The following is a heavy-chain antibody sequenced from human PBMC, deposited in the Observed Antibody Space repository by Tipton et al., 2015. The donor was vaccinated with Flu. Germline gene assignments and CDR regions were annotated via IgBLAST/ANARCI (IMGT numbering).Heavy chain of an antibody. CDR1: GFTFRNYA. CDR3: AKDTIRYGGFDY. D-gene: IGHD4-23*01. Sequence: GSLRLSCTASGFTFRNYAMSWVRQAPGKGLEWVSAIVGSGDNTYYADSVTGRFTISRDNSKSTLFLQINSLRAEDTAVYYCAKDTIRYGGFDYWGQGTLVTVSS. CDR2: IVGSGDNT. J-gene: IGHJ4*02. V-gene: IGHV3-23*01.